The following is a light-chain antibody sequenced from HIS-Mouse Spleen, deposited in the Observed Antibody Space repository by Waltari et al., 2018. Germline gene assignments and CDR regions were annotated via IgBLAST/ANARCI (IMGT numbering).Light chain of an antibody. CDR1: SSNIGSNY. CDR2: RNN. V-gene: IGLV1-47*01. CDR3: AAWDDSLSGPV. J-gene: IGLJ3*02. Sequence: QSVLTQPPSASGTPGQRVTIACSGSSSNIGSNYVYWYQQLPGTAPTLLIYRNNHRPPGVPDRFSVSKSGTSSSLAISGLRSEDEADYYCAAWDDSLSGPVFGGGTKLTVL.